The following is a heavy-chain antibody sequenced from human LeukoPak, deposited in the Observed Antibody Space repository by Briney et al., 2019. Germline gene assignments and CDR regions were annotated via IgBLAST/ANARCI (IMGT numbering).Heavy chain of an antibody. D-gene: IGHD3-10*01. J-gene: IGHJ4*02. V-gene: IGHV4-4*07. CDR1: GGSISSYY. Sequence: PSETLSLTCTVSGGSISSYYWSWLRQPAGKGLEWIGRIYTSGTTNYNPSLKSRVTISIDTSKNQFSLKLSSVTAADTAVYYCARGLWFGDENPPYFDYWGQGTLVTVSS. CDR3: ARGLWFGDENPPYFDY. CDR2: IYTSGTT.